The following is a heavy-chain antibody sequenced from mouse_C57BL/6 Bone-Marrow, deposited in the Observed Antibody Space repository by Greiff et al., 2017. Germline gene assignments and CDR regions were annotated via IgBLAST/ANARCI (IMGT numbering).Heavy chain of an antibody. CDR2: ISGGGGNT. D-gene: IGHD2-3*01. CDR1: GFTFSSYT. Sequence: EVQVVESGGGLVKPGGSLKLSCAASGFTFSSYTMSWVRQTPEKRLEWVATISGGGGNTYYPDSVKGRFTISRDNAKNTLYLQMSSLRSEDTALYYCARHPYDGYPAWFAYWGQGTLVTVSA. J-gene: IGHJ3*01. CDR3: ARHPYDGYPAWFAY. V-gene: IGHV5-9*01.